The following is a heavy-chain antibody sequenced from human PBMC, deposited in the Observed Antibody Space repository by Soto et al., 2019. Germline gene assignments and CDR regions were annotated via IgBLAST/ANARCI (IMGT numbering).Heavy chain of an antibody. Sequence: GGSLRLSCAASGFTFDDYAMHWVRQAPGKGLEWVSGISWNSGSIGYADSVKGRFTISRDNAKSSLYLQMNSLRAEDTALYYCAKGQLAYYYYYGMDVWGQGTTVTVSS. CDR2: ISWNSGSI. J-gene: IGHJ6*02. V-gene: IGHV3-9*01. CDR3: AKGQLAYYYYYGMDV. D-gene: IGHD6-13*01. CDR1: GFTFDDYA.